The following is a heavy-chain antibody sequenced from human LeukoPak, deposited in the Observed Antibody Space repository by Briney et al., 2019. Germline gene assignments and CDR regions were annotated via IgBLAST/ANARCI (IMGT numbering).Heavy chain of an antibody. J-gene: IGHJ3*02. CDR1: GYTFTGYY. D-gene: IGHD3-22*01. Sequence: ASVKVSCKASGYTFTGYYMHWVRQAPGQGLEWMGWINPNIGATNYAQKFQGRVTMNRDTSINTAYLELSRLRSDDTAVYYCAREGYYDSSGYLEAFDIWGQGTMVTVSS. CDR2: INPNIGAT. CDR3: AREGYYDSSGYLEAFDI. V-gene: IGHV1-2*02.